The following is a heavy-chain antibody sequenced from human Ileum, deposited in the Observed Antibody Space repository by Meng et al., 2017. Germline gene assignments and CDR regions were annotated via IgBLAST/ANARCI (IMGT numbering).Heavy chain of an antibody. Sequence: QVQLQVSGPGLVKPSETLSLTGTVSGGSISGSYWSWIRQFPGKGLEWIGYTYYSGTTNYNPSLRGRLMISIDTSKNQFSLKLSSVTAADTAVYYCARAPKYCTNAVCSRPLDSWGQGTLVTVSS. CDR2: TYYSGTT. V-gene: IGHV4-59*08. CDR3: ARAPKYCTNAVCSRPLDS. D-gene: IGHD2-8*01. J-gene: IGHJ4*02. CDR1: GGSISGSY.